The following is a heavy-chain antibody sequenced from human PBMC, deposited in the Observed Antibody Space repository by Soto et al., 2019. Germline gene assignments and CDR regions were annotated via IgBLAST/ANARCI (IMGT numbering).Heavy chain of an antibody. CDR2: IYYSGST. D-gene: IGHD3-16*01. J-gene: IGHJ6*02. V-gene: IGHV4-30-4*01. CDR1: GGSISSGDYY. CDR3: PRPPPFVTDF. Sequence: SETLSLTCTVSGGSISSGDYYWSWIRQPPGKGLEWIGYIYYSGSTYYNPSLKSRVTISVDTSKNQFSLKLSSVTAADTAVYYCPRPPPFVTDFWGQGTTPTVPS.